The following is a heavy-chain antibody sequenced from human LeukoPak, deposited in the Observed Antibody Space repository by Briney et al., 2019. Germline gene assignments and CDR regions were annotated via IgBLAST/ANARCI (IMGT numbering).Heavy chain of an antibody. J-gene: IGHJ4*02. CDR3: ARWTYYYDSSGYYFDY. V-gene: IGHV3-11*04. CDR2: ISSSGSTI. D-gene: IGHD3-22*01. Sequence: GGSLRLSCAASGFTFSDYYMSWIRQAPGEGLEWVSYISSSGSTIYYADSVKGRFTISRDNAKNSLYLQMNSLRAEDTAVYYCARWTYYYDSSGYYFDYWGQGTLVTVSS. CDR1: GFTFSDYY.